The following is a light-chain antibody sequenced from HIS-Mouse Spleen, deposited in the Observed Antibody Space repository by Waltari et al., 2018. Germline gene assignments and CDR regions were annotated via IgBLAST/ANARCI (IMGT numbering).Light chain of an antibody. CDR2: EVS. CDR3: SSYAGSNNWV. CDR1: SRDAGGYNY. Sequence: QSALTQPPSASGSPGQSVTISCTGTSRDAGGYNYVSRYQQHPRKAPKLMIYEVSKRPSGVPDRFSGSKSGNTASLTVSGLQAEDEADYYCSSYAGSNNWVFGGGTKLTVL. J-gene: IGLJ3*02. V-gene: IGLV2-8*01.